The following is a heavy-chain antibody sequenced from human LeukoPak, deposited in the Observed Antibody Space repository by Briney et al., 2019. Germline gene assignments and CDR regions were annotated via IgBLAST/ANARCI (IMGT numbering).Heavy chain of an antibody. CDR3: VKDSSSGSYFDY. CDR1: GYTFSRYA. Sequence: GGSLRLSCSASGYTFSRYAMHWVRQAPGKGLEYVSAISSNGGSTYYADSVKGRFTISRDNSRNTLHLQMSSLRVEDTAVYYCVKDSSSGSYFDYWGQGTLVTVSS. D-gene: IGHD3-10*01. J-gene: IGHJ4*02. V-gene: IGHV3-64D*06. CDR2: ISSNGGST.